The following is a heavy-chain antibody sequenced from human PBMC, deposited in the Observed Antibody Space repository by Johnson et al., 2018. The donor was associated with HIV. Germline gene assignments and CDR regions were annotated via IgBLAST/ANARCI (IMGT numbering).Heavy chain of an antibody. CDR2: VKSKTDGGTI. CDR3: TTMSALWFGDIHVFGDGFDI. Sequence: PGGSLRVSCAASGFTFSNAWMSWVRQAPGKGLEWVGRVKSKTDGGTIDYAAAVKGRFIISRDDSKNTLYLQMNGLKTEDTAMYYCTTMSALWFGDIHVFGDGFDIWGQGTMVTVSS. CDR1: GFTFSNAW. V-gene: IGHV3-15*01. J-gene: IGHJ3*02. D-gene: IGHD3-10*01.